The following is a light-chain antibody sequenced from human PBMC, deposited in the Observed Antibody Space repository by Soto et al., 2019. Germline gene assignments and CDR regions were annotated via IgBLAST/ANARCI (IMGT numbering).Light chain of an antibody. V-gene: IGLV2-23*02. CDR3: CSYAGSSTFLV. CDR1: SSDVGSYNL. CDR2: EVS. Sequence: QSVLTQPASVSGSPGQSITISCTGTSSDVGSYNLVSWYQQHPGKAPKLMIYEVSKRPSGVSNRFSGSKSGNTASLTIYGLQAEDEADYYCCSYAGSSTFLVFGGGTKVTVL. J-gene: IGLJ2*01.